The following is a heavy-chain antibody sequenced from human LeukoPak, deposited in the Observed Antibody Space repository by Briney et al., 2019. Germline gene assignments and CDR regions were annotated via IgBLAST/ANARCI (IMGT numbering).Heavy chain of an antibody. J-gene: IGHJ4*02. Sequence: ASVKVSCKAPGGTFSNYAISWLRQAPGQGLEWMGGIIPIFGTANYAQKFQGRVAINTDESTRTAYMGLSSLRSEDTAVYYCARGLEWELLFDYWGQGTLVTVSS. CDR2: IIPIFGTA. V-gene: IGHV1-69*05. CDR3: ARGLEWELLFDY. CDR1: GGTFSNYA. D-gene: IGHD1-26*01.